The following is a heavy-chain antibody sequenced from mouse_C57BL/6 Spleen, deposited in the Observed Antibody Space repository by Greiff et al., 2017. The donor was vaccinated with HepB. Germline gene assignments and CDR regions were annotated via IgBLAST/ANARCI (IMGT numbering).Heavy chain of an antibody. Sequence: QVQLQQSGAELARPGASVKLSCKASGYTFTSYGISWVKQRTGQGLEWIGEIYPRSGNTYYNEKFKGKATLTADKSSSTAYMELRSLTSEDSAVYFCARVEDYYGSSYDYFDYWGQGTTLTVSS. CDR1: GYTFTSYG. J-gene: IGHJ2*01. CDR3: ARVEDYYGSSYDYFDY. D-gene: IGHD1-1*01. CDR2: IYPRSGNT. V-gene: IGHV1-81*01.